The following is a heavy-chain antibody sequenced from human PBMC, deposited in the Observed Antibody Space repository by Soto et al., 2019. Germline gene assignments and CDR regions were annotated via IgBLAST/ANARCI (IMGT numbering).Heavy chain of an antibody. Sequence: EVQLVESGGGLVQPGGSLRLSCEASGFTFRNYDMHWVRQGTGKGLEWVSGISAAGDPDYADSVEGRFTISRENAQNSFFLQMSSLRGGDTAVYYCSRTDRDCYGRAVVGQWTTVIVSS. CDR2: ISAAGDP. CDR1: GFTFRNYD. CDR3: SRTDRDCYGRAV. V-gene: IGHV3-13*05. J-gene: IGHJ6*02.